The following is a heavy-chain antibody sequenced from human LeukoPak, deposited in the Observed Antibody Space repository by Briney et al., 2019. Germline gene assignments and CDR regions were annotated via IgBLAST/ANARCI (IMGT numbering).Heavy chain of an antibody. CDR1: GGSISGYY. V-gene: IGHV4-59*01. CDR2: IYYIGSA. CDR3: ARVGDSSGYSVLDS. Sequence: SETLSLTCTVSGGSISGYYWSWIRRPPGKGLEWIGHIYYIGSADYNASLKSRATMFVDTSKNEFSLTLRSVTAADTAVYYCARVGDSSGYSVLDSWGQGTLVTVSS. D-gene: IGHD3-22*01. J-gene: IGHJ4*02.